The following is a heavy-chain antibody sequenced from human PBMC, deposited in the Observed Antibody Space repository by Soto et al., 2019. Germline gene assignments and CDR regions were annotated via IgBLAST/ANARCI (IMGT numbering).Heavy chain of an antibody. V-gene: IGHV4-31*03. CDR1: GGSISSGGYY. J-gene: IGHJ4*02. Sequence: QVQLQESGPGLVKPSQTLSLTCTVSGGSISSGGYYWSWIRQHPGKGLEWIGYIYYSGSTYYNPSLKSRVTISVEPSKTQSALKLSSVTATDTAVHYCAREVGGLHYPDYWGQGTLVTVAS. CDR2: IYYSGST. CDR3: AREVGGLHYPDY. D-gene: IGHD2-15*01.